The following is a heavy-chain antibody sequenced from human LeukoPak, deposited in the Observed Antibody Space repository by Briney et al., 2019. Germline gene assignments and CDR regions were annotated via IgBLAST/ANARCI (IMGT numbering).Heavy chain of an antibody. Sequence: PGGSLRLSCTASGFTFGDYAMSWFRQAPGKGLEWVGFIRSKAYGGTTEYAASVKGRFTISRDDSKSIAYLQMNSLKTEDTAVYYCTREMRELLWFGELSSHFDYWGQGTLVTVSS. J-gene: IGHJ4*02. CDR2: IRSKAYGGTT. V-gene: IGHV3-49*03. D-gene: IGHD3-10*01. CDR1: GFTFGDYA. CDR3: TREMRELLWFGELSSHFDY.